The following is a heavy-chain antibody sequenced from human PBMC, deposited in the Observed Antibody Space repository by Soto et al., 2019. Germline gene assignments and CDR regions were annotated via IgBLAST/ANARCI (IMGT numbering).Heavy chain of an antibody. J-gene: IGHJ5*02. Sequence: QVQLQQWGAGLLKPSETLSLTCAVYGGSFSGYYWSWIRQPPGKGLEWIGEINHSGSTNYNPSLKSRVTISVDTSKNQFSLKLSSVTAADTAVYHCARGGAMGDIVVVPAAMVWFDPWGQGTLVTFSS. CDR2: INHSGST. CDR1: GGSFSGYY. CDR3: ARGGAMGDIVVVPAAMVWFDP. D-gene: IGHD2-2*01. V-gene: IGHV4-34*01.